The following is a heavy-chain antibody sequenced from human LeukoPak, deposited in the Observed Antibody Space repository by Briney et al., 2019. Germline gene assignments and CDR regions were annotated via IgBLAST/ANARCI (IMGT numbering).Heavy chain of an antibody. CDR3: ARGVVPAAFDY. J-gene: IGHJ4*02. CDR1: GFTFSSYS. Sequence: PGGSLRLSCAASGFTFSSYSMNWVRQAPGKGLEWVSSISSSSDHIAYADSVKGRFTISRDNAKNALYLQVNSLRAEDTAVYYCARGVVPAAFDYWGQGTLATVSS. D-gene: IGHD2-2*01. V-gene: IGHV3-21*01. CDR2: ISSSSDHI.